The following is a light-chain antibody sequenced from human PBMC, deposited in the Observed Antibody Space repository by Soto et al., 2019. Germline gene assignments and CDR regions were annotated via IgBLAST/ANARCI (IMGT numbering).Light chain of an antibody. CDR3: QQDKTYTT. J-gene: IGKJ2*01. Sequence: DIQMTQSPSTLSASVGDRVTITCRASQSIGTWLVWYQQKPGKAPKVLIYDASSLQSGVPSRFSGHGSGTDFTLTISSLQPDDSAIYYCQQDKTYTTFGQGNKLEIK. V-gene: IGKV1-5*01. CDR2: DAS. CDR1: QSIGTW.